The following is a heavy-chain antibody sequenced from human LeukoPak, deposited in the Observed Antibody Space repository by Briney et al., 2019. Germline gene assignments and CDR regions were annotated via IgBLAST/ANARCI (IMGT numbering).Heavy chain of an antibody. Sequence: PSETLSLTCAVSGGSTSSSNWWSWVRRPPGKGLEWIGEIYHSGSTNYNPSLKSRVTISVDKSKNQFSLKLSSVTAADTAVYYCARDRGASMVRGPWAFDIWGQGTMVTVSS. V-gene: IGHV4-4*02. CDR2: IYHSGST. D-gene: IGHD3-10*01. CDR3: ARDRGASMVRGPWAFDI. J-gene: IGHJ3*02. CDR1: GGSTSSSNW.